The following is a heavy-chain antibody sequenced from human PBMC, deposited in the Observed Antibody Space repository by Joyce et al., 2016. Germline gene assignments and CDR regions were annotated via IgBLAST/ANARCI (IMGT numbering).Heavy chain of an antibody. V-gene: IGHV1-69*01. CDR3: ARGRGDDFWSGYYGSIDY. CDR2: IVPRSATT. Sequence: QVQLEQSGAEVKKPGSSVKVSCKTSGDIFNAYGINWVRQAPGQGLEWLGGIVPRSATTDYAKKFRGRLTISAHEPTSTVYMELSSLRSDDTGTYYCARGRGDDFWSGYYGSIDYWGQGTLVSVSS. D-gene: IGHD3-3*01. CDR1: GDIFNAYG. J-gene: IGHJ4*02.